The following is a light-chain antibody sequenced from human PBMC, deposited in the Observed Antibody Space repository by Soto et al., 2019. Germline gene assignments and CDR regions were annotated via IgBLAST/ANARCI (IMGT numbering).Light chain of an antibody. CDR2: GAS. CDR1: QSVSRNF. J-gene: IGKJ1*01. Sequence: EIVMTQSPATLSVYPGERATLSCRASQSVSRNFLAWYRQKPGQAPRLLIYGASNRATDTPDRFSGSGSGTDFTLTISRLEPEDFAVYYCQQYGSSPRSFSQGTKVDIK. V-gene: IGKV3-20*01. CDR3: QQYGSSPRS.